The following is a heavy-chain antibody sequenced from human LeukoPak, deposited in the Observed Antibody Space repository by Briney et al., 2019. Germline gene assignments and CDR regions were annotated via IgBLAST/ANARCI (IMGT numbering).Heavy chain of an antibody. D-gene: IGHD3-10*01. J-gene: IGHJ4*02. CDR1: GFTFSSYA. V-gene: IGHV3-23*01. CDR2: ISGSGGST. CDR3: AKKSDWMVRGVYNY. Sequence: GGSLRLSCAASGFTFSSYAMSWVRQAPGKGLEWVSAISGSGGSTYYADSVKGRFTISRDNSKNTLYLQMNSLRAEDTAVDYCAKKSDWMVRGVYNYGGQGTLVTVSS.